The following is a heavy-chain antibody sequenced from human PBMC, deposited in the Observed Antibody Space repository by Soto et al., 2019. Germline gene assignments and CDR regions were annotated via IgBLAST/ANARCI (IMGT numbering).Heavy chain of an antibody. CDR2: MNAKSGDT. Sequence: QAPLEQSGSVLKRPGASVKVSCKASGYIFSDYDINWLRQASGQGPEWMGGMNAKSGDTFCPQRFRGKFNMTWDTSLSTAYIEVGSLTSHDTAIYYCARGNPFNYAGFDVWGQGTTVAVSS. V-gene: IGHV1-8*01. D-gene: IGHD3-16*01. CDR3: ARGNPFNYAGFDV. CDR1: GYIFSDYD. J-gene: IGHJ6*02.